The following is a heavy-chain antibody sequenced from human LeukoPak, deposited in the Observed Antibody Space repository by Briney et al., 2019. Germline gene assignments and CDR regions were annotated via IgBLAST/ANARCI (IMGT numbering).Heavy chain of an antibody. Sequence: SETLSLTCTVSGGSISSYYWSWIRQPPGKGLEWIGEINHSGSTNYNPSLKSRVTISVDTSKNQFSLKLSSVTAADTAVYYCARHPEGTRYSSSVGWGQGTLVTVSS. J-gene: IGHJ4*02. CDR1: GGSISSYY. CDR3: ARHPEGTRYSSSVG. D-gene: IGHD6-6*01. V-gene: IGHV4-34*01. CDR2: INHSGST.